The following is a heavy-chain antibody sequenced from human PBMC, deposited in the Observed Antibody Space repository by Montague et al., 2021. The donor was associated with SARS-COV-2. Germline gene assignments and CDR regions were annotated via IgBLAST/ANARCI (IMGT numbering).Heavy chain of an antibody. D-gene: IGHD3-9*01. CDR3: AKDTNYDIFNGYSLLGN. V-gene: IGHV3-9*01. J-gene: IGHJ4*02. Sequence: SLRLSCAASGFTFNDYAMHWVRQAPGKGLEWVSGISWNSGNIGHVDSVKGRFTISRDNAKNSLYLQMNSLRAEDTALYYCAKDTNYDIFNGYSLLGNWGQGTLVTVSS. CDR1: GFTFNDYA. CDR2: ISWNSGNI.